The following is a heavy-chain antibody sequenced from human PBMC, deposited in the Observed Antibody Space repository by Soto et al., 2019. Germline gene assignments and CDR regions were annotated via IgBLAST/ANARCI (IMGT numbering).Heavy chain of an antibody. CDR2: IIPILGIA. D-gene: IGHD5-12*01. CDR3: ARLLPNSDYDDDHDY. CDR1: GGTFSSYT. V-gene: IGHV1-69*02. Sequence: ASVKVSCKASGGTFSSYTISWVRQAPGQGLEWMGRIIPILGIANYAQKFQGRVTITADKSTSTAYMELSSLRSEDTAVYYCARLLPNSDYDDDHDYWGQGTLVTVSS. J-gene: IGHJ4*02.